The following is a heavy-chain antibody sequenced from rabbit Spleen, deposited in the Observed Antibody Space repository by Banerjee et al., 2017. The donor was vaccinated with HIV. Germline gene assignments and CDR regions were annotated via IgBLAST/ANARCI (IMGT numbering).Heavy chain of an antibody. J-gene: IGHJ6*01. V-gene: IGHV1S45*01. Sequence: EQLEESGGGLVQPEGSLTLTCKVSGFDFSSDAMCWVRQAPGKGLEWIGCIYIGSGSTYYASWTKGRFTSSKTSSTTVTLQMTSLTTADTATYFCARSDSNYGYNGMDLWGPGTLVTVS. CDR3: ARSDSNYGYNGMDL. CDR2: IYIGSGST. CDR1: GFDFSSDA. D-gene: IGHD8-1*01.